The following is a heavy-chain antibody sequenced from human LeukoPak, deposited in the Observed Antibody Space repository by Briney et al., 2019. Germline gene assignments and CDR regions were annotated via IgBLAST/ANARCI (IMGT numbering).Heavy chain of an antibody. J-gene: IGHJ5*02. CDR2: ISYDGSKK. D-gene: IGHD2-21*02. V-gene: IGHV3-30*18. CDR1: GFTFSSYG. Sequence: GGSLRLSCAASGFTFSSYGMHWVRQAPGKGLEWVAVISYDGSKKYHADSVKGRFTISRDNSKNTLYLQMNSLRTEDTAVYYCAKDWLNCGGDCPNWFDPWGQGTLVTVSS. CDR3: AKDWLNCGGDCPNWFDP.